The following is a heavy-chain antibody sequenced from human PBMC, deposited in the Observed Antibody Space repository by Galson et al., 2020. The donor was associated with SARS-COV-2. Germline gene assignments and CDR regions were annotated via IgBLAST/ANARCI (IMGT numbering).Heavy chain of an antibody. CDR1: GYTLTELS. D-gene: IGHD3-3*01. Sequence: ASVKVSCKVSGYTLTELSMHWVRQAPGKGLEWMGGFDPEDGETLYAQKFQGRVTMTEDTSTDTAYMELSSLRSEDTAVYYCATLFAIFGVDPKSLHIDYWGQGTLVTVSS. CDR2: FDPEDGET. CDR3: ATLFAIFGVDPKSLHIDY. J-gene: IGHJ4*02. V-gene: IGHV1-24*01.